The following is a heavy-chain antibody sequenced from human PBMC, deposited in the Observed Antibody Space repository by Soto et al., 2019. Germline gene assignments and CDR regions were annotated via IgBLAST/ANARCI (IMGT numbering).Heavy chain of an antibody. CDR1: GDSISSGDFS. CDR3: AREMAGKMGLYFEH. D-gene: IGHD1-26*01. CDR2: IYHIGVT. J-gene: IGHJ1*01. V-gene: IGHV4-30-2*01. Sequence: SETLSLTCAVSGDSISSGDFSWNWIRQPPGKGLEWIGYIYHIGVTYYTPSLKSRVTISVDKSKNQFSLKLSSVTAADTAMYYCAREMAGKMGLYFEHFGQGILVAFSS.